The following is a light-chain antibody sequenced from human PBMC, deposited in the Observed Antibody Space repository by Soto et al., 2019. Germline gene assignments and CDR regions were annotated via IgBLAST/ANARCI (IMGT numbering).Light chain of an antibody. CDR1: QSVSSN. CDR3: QQFNVWPQT. V-gene: IGKV3-15*01. J-gene: IGKJ1*01. Sequence: DIQMTQSPATLSVSAGATVNFSCRASQSVSSNLAWYQQRPGQAPRLLIYSVSSRDTEIPSRFSGGGSGTEFTLTINSLQTEDFGAYYCQQFNVWPQTFGQGTKVDIK. CDR2: SVS.